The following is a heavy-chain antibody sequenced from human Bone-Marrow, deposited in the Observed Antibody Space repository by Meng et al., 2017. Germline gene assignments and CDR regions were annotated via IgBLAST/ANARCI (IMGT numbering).Heavy chain of an antibody. V-gene: IGHV1-18*04. CDR1: GYNFPDYY. CDR2: ISAYNGNT. Sequence: ASVKVSCKPSGYNFPDYYIHWVRRAPGQGLEWMGWISAYNGNTNYAQKLQGRVTMTTDTSTSTAYMELRSLRSDDTAVYYCASSGYSSSWSSYYYGMDVWGQGTTVTVSS. CDR3: ASSGYSSSWSSYYYGMDV. D-gene: IGHD6-13*01. J-gene: IGHJ6*02.